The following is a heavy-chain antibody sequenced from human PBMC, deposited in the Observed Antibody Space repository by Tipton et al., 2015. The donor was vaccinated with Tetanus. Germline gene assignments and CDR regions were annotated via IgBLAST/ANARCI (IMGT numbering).Heavy chain of an antibody. CDR1: GGSFSSSNDY. CDR2: IYYGGST. V-gene: IGHV4-39*01. Sequence: TLSLTCTVSGGSFSSSNDYWAWIRQPPGKGLEWVGSIYYGGSTYFNPSLRSRGTICIDTSRNQFSLQLSSVTAADTALYFCARRSHIGAPVWGQGTLVTVAS. J-gene: IGHJ3*01. CDR3: ARRSHIGAPV. D-gene: IGHD2-21*01.